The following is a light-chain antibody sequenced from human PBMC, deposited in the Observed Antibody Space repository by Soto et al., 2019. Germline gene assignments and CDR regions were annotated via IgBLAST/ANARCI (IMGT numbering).Light chain of an antibody. CDR2: DAS. J-gene: IGKJ1*01. Sequence: DIQMTQSPSTLSASVGDRVTITCRASQSISSWLAWYQQKPGKAPKLLIYDASSLESGAPSRFSGSGSGTEFTLTISSLQPDDFETYYCQQYNSYPWTFGQGTKVEIK. V-gene: IGKV1-5*01. CDR3: QQYNSYPWT. CDR1: QSISSW.